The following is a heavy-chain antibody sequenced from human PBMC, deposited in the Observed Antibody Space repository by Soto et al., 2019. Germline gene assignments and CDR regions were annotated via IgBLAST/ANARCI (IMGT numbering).Heavy chain of an antibody. CDR2: MNPNSGDT. CDR3: VRGLEWLRNY. Sequence: QVQLVQSGAEVKKPGASVKVSCKATGYTFTTYDINWVRQATGQGLEWMGWMNPNSGDTGYAQKFQGRVTMTRDTXXXXXXXXXXXXXXEDTAVYYCVRGLEWLRNYWGQGTLVTVSS. D-gene: IGHD5-12*01. J-gene: IGHJ4*02. V-gene: IGHV1-8*01. CDR1: GYTFTTYD.